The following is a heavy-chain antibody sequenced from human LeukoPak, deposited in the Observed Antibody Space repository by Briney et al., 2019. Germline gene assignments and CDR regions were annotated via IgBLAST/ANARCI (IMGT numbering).Heavy chain of an antibody. J-gene: IGHJ4*02. CDR3: ARELYGDSRNFDY. CDR1: GDSISSYY. D-gene: IGHD4-17*01. Sequence: SETLSLTCTVSGDSISSYYWSWIRQPPGKGLEWIGYIYYSGSTNYNPSLKSRVTISVDTSKNQFSLKLSSVTAADTAVYYCARELYGDSRNFDYWGQGTLVTVSS. CDR2: IYYSGST. V-gene: IGHV4-59*12.